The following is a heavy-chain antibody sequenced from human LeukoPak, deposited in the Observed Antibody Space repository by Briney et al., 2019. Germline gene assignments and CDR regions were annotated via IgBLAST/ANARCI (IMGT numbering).Heavy chain of an antibody. J-gene: IGHJ2*01. CDR1: GYTFTSYG. CDR3: ARDRGIAVAGSYWYFNL. V-gene: IGHV1-69*06. D-gene: IGHD6-19*01. Sequence: SVKVSCKASGYTFTSYGISWVRQAPGQGLEWMGGIIPIFGTANYAQKFQGRVTITADKSTSTAYMELSSLRSEDTAVYYCARDRGIAVAGSYWYFNLWGRGTLVTVSS. CDR2: IIPIFGTA.